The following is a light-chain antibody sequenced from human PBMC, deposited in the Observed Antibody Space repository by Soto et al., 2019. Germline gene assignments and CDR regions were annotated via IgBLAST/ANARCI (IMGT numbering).Light chain of an antibody. V-gene: IGKV3-15*01. CDR2: DAS. Sequence: EIVMTQSPATLSVSPGERAFLSCRASQSVNNNLAWYQQKPGQAPRLLIYDASTRATGIPGRFSGSGSGTEFTLTISSLQSEDSAVYYCQQYNNWPPLTFGGGTKVEIK. CDR1: QSVNNN. J-gene: IGKJ4*01. CDR3: QQYNNWPPLT.